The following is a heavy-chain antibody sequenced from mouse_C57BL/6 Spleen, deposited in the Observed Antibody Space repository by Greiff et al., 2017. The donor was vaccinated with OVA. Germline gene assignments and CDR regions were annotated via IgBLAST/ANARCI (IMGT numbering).Heavy chain of an antibody. Sequence: EVQLQQSGPELVKPGASVKISCKASGYTFTDYYMNWVKQSHGKSLEWIGDINPNNGGTSYNQKFKGKATLTVDKSSSTAYMELRSLTSEDSAVYYCAREEAYGNYEDYAMDYWGQGTSVTVSS. CDR2: INPNNGGT. CDR1: GYTFTDYY. V-gene: IGHV1-26*01. D-gene: IGHD2-1*01. CDR3: AREEAYGNYEDYAMDY. J-gene: IGHJ4*01.